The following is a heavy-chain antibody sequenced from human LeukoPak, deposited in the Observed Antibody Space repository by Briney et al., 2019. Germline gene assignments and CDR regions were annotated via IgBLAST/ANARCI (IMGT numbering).Heavy chain of an antibody. Sequence: ASVKVSCKASVYTFTGYYMHWVRQAPGQGLEWMGWINPNSGGTNYAQKFQGRVTMTRDTSISTAYMELSRLRSDDTAVYYCARAGGYCSSTSCPTRGGWFDPWGQGTLVTVSS. D-gene: IGHD2-2*03. CDR1: VYTFTGYY. J-gene: IGHJ5*02. CDR3: ARAGGYCSSTSCPTRGGWFDP. CDR2: INPNSGGT. V-gene: IGHV1-2*02.